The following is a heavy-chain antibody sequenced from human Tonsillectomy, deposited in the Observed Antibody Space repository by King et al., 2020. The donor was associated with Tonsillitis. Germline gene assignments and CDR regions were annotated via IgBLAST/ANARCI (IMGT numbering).Heavy chain of an antibody. J-gene: IGHJ6*02. Sequence: VQLQESGPGLVKPSETLSLTCTVSGGSISSYFWSWIRQPPGKGLEWIGYIYYSGITKYNPSLKSRVTISGDTSKNQFSLKLSSVTAADTAVYYCARGPLGRVDYYYGMDVWGQGTTVTVSS. CDR3: ARGPLGRVDYYYGMDV. CDR2: IYYSGIT. CDR1: GGSISSYF. D-gene: IGHD1-26*01. V-gene: IGHV4-59*01.